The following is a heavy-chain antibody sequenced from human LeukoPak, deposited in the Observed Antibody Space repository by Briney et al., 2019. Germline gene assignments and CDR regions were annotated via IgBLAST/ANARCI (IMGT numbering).Heavy chain of an antibody. CDR2: IYYSGST. Sequence: PSETLSLTCTVSGASITSYYWSWIRQPPGKGLEWIGYIYYSGSTNYNPSLKSRVTISVDTSKNQFSLKLSSVTAADTAVYYCARHRGDFWSGYYLNWFDPWGQGTLVTVSS. D-gene: IGHD3-3*01. CDR1: GASITSYY. CDR3: ARHRGDFWSGYYLNWFDP. J-gene: IGHJ5*02. V-gene: IGHV4-59*08.